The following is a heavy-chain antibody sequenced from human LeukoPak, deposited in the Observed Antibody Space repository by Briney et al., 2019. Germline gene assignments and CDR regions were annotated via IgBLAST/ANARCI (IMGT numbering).Heavy chain of an antibody. D-gene: IGHD3-16*01. CDR1: GFTVSRNY. Sequence: GGSLRLSCAASGFTVSRNYMSWVRQAPGKGLEWVSVIYSGDSTYYADSVKGRFTISRDNSKSTLYLQMNSLRAEDTAVYYCARVLGLVPYYYMDVWGKGTTVTVSS. CDR2: IYSGDST. J-gene: IGHJ6*03. CDR3: ARVLGLVPYYYMDV. V-gene: IGHV3-66*01.